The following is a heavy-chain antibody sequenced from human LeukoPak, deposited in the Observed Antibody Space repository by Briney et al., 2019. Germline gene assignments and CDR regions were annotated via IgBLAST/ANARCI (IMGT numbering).Heavy chain of an antibody. CDR3: ARGGNWKKNWFDP. Sequence: KPSETLSLTCVISGGSISSSNWWSWVRQPPGKGLEWIGEIYHSGSTNYNPSLKSRVTISVDTSKNQFSLKLSSVTAADTAVYYGARGGNWKKNWFDPWGQGTLVTVSS. D-gene: IGHD1-1*01. CDR2: IYHSGST. J-gene: IGHJ5*02. V-gene: IGHV4-4*02. CDR1: GGSISSSNW.